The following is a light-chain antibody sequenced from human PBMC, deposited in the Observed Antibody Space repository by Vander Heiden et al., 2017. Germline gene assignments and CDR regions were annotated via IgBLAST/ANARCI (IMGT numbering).Light chain of an antibody. V-gene: IGKV1-39*01. J-gene: IGKJ4*01. CDR1: QSISSY. Sequence: DIQLTQSPSSLSASVGDRVTITCRASQSISSYLNWYQQKPGKAPKLRIYAASSLQSGVPSRFSGSGSGTDVTLTISSLQPEDFATYYCQQSYSTLGTFGGGTKVEIK. CDR3: QQSYSTLGT. CDR2: AAS.